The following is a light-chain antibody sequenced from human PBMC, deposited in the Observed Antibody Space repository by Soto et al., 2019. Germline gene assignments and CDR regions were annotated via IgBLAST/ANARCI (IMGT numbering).Light chain of an antibody. V-gene: IGLV2-8*01. CDR2: EIN. J-gene: IGLJ1*01. Sequence: QSALTQPPSASGSPGQSVTISCTGTSSDVGAYDYVSWYQQHPGKAPKLMIYEINKRPSGVPDRFSGSKSGNTASLTVSGXXXEDEADYYCXSFAGSNNFPYVF. CDR3: XSFAGSNNFPYV. CDR1: SSDVGAYDY.